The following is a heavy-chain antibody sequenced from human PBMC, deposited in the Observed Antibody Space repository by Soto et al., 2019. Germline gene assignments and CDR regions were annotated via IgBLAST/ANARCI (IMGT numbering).Heavy chain of an antibody. V-gene: IGHV3-23*01. CDR1: GFTFSSYA. Sequence: GGSLRLSCAASGFTFSSYAMSWVRQAPGKGLEWVSAISGSGGSTYYADSVKGRFTISRDNSKNTLYLQMNSLRAEDTAVYYCAKSGALEVFYYMDVWGKGTTVTVSS. CDR3: AKSGALEVFYYMDV. J-gene: IGHJ6*03. CDR2: ISGSGGST. D-gene: IGHD3-3*01.